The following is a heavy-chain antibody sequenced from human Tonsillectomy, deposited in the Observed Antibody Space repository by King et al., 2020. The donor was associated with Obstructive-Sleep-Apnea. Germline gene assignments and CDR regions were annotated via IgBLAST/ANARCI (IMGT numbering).Heavy chain of an antibody. D-gene: IGHD3-10*01. CDR3: TSALGSRALRDNWFDL. V-gene: IGHV3-21*01. Sequence: VQLVESGGGLVKPGGSLRLSCAASGFIFSDYDMNWVRRAPGKGLEWVSSLTTISHYIYYADSAKGRFTISRDNANNLVYLQTSSLRAEDTAMYYCTSALGSRALRDNWFDLWGQGTLVTVSS. J-gene: IGHJ5*02. CDR2: LTTISHYI. CDR1: GFIFSDYD.